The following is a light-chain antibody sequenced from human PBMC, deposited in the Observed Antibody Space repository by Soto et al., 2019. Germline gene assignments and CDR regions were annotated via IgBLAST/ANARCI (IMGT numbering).Light chain of an antibody. CDR2: SNT. Sequence: QSVLTQPPSVSGTPGQGVTISCSGGSSNIATNYVYWYQLLPGTAPNLVIFSNTIRPPRVPDRFSGSKSGTSASLDITGLQAEDEAEYFCQSYDSSLTVVFGGGTKLTVL. V-gene: IGLV1-40*01. J-gene: IGLJ2*01. CDR3: QSYDSSLTVV. CDR1: SSNIATNY.